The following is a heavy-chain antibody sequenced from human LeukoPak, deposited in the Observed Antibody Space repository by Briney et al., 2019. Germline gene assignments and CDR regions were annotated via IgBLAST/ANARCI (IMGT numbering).Heavy chain of an antibody. CDR2: YYIDATT. CDR3: ARESIPSGWYLS. V-gene: IGHV3-53*01. J-gene: IGHJ5*02. CDR1: GLSVSNNY. D-gene: IGHD6-19*01. Sequence: PGGSLRLSCAASGLSVSNNYMSWVRQAPGKGLEWVSTYYIDATTHYPDSVRVRFTISSDSSKNTLYLQMNSLRVEDTAIYYCARESIPSGWYLSWRQGTLVTVSS.